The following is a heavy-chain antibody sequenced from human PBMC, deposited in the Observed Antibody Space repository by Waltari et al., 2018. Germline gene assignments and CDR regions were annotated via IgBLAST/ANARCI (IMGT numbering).Heavy chain of an antibody. D-gene: IGHD3-22*01. CDR1: GFTFNSVS. V-gene: IGHV3-21*02. Sequence: EVQLVASGGGLVKPGSSLTLCCDASGFTFNSVSMTWVRQAPGKGLEWLSTIASGSDYIFYAVSVRGRFTISRDNARSTVNLRMNSLRTEDTAVYYCVKGGYIISDYWGQGIQVIVSS. CDR3: VKGGYIISDY. CDR2: IASGSDYI. J-gene: IGHJ4*02.